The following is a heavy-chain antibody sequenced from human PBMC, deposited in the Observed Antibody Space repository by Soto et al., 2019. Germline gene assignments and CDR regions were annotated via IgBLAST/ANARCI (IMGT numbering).Heavy chain of an antibody. V-gene: IGHV1-18*01. CDR1: GYTFTSYG. CDR3: ARDGYSYGQTSSDAFDI. CDR2: ISAYNGNT. J-gene: IGHJ3*02. Sequence: ASVKVSCKASGYTFTSYGISWVRQAPGQGLEWMGWISAYNGNTNYAQKLQGRVTMTTDASTSTAYMELRSLRSDDTAVYYCARDGYSYGQTSSDAFDIWGQGTMVTVS. D-gene: IGHD5-18*01.